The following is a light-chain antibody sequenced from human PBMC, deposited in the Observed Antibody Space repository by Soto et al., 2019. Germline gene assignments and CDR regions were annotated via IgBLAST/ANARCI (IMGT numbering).Light chain of an antibody. V-gene: IGLV2-11*01. CDR2: DVS. J-gene: IGLJ1*01. Sequence: QSALTQPRSVSGSPGQSVTISCTGTSSDVGGYNYVSWYQQHPGKAPKLMIYDVSKRPSGVPDRASGSKSGNTASLTISGLEADEEAAYYCCSYAGSYTYVFGSGTKLTVL. CDR1: SSDVGGYNY. CDR3: CSYAGSYTYV.